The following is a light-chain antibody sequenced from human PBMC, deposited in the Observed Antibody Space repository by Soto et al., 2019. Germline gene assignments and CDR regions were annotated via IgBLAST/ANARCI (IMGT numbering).Light chain of an antibody. CDR1: QSISSL. CDR2: KAS. V-gene: IGKV1-5*03. Sequence: DIQMTQSPSTLSASVGDRVTITCRASQSISSLLAWSQQKPGRAPKLLIYKASSLESGVPSRFSGSRSGTEFTLTISSLQPDDFATYYCQQYNTYPWTFGQGTKVEIK. J-gene: IGKJ1*01. CDR3: QQYNTYPWT.